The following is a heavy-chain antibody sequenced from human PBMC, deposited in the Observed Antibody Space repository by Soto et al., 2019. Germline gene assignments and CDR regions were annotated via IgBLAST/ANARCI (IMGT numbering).Heavy chain of an antibody. CDR3: ARDRPVTTPSDWYFDL. J-gene: IGHJ2*01. V-gene: IGHV1-18*01. D-gene: IGHD4-17*01. CDR1: SYTFTSYG. Sequence: QVQLVQSGAEVKKPGASVKVSCQASSYTFTSYGISWVRQAPGQGLEWMGWISAYNGNTNYAQKLQGRVTMTTDTSTSTAYMELRSLRSDDTAVYYCARDRPVTTPSDWYFDLWGRGTLVTVSS. CDR2: ISAYNGNT.